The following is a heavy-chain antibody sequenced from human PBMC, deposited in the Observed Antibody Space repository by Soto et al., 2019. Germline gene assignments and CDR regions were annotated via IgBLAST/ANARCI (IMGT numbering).Heavy chain of an antibody. CDR2: INTGNGNT. CDR3: ARGSSDWFPYFDF. V-gene: IGHV1-3*04. J-gene: IGHJ4*01. CDR1: GYTFSNYG. Sequence: ASVKVSCKASGYTFSNYGISWVRQAPGQGLEWMGWINTGNGNTKYSQRFQGRATIIRDTSATTVYMDLRSLKSEDTAVYYCARGSSDWFPYFDFWS. D-gene: IGHD3-9*01.